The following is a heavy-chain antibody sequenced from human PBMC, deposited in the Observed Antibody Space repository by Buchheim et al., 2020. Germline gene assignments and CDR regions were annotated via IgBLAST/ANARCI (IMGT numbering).Heavy chain of an antibody. V-gene: IGHV3-21*01. Sequence: EVQLVESGGGLVKPGGSLRLSCAASGFTFSDYSMNWVRQAPGKGLEWVSSISSSSSYIYYADSVKGRFTISRDNAKKSLYLQMNSLRAEDTAVYYCARDPSRSRTTHINYWGQGTL. CDR1: GFTFSDYS. D-gene: IGHD4-17*01. CDR3: ARDPSRSRTTHINY. J-gene: IGHJ4*02. CDR2: ISSSSSYI.